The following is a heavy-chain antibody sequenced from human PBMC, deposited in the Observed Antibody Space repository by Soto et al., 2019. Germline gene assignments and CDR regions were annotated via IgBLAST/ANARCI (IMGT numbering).Heavy chain of an antibody. J-gene: IGHJ6*02. CDR3: AREFGDFGTANSGMDA. CDR1: GFTFSSYW. V-gene: IGHV3-7*03. D-gene: IGHD3-3*01. CDR2: IKQDGSEK. Sequence: GGSLRLSCSASGFTFSSYWMSWVRQAPGKGLEWVANIKQDGSEKYYVDSVKGRFTISRDNAKNSLYLQMNSLRAEDTAVYYCAREFGDFGTANSGMDAWGQDNTLTVS.